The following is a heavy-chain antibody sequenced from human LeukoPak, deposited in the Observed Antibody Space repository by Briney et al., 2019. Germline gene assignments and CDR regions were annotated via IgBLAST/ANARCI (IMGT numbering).Heavy chain of an antibody. D-gene: IGHD6-19*01. Sequence: TSETLSLTCTVSGDSISSGTSYWSWIRQPAGKGLEWIGHIYTTGSTHYNSSLKNRVTMSVDTSKNQFSLKLHSVTAADTAVYYCARDRGTSSSLGYFYYCMDVWGKGTTVTVSS. J-gene: IGHJ6*03. CDR1: GDSISSGTSY. V-gene: IGHV4-61*09. CDR3: ARDRGTSSSLGYFYYCMDV. CDR2: IYTTGST.